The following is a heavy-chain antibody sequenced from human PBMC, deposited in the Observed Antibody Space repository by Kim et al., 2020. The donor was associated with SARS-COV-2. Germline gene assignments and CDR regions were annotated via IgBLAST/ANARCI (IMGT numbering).Heavy chain of an antibody. V-gene: IGHV4-4*02. CDR2: IYHSGST. D-gene: IGHD3-10*01. Sequence: SETLSLTCAVSGGSISSSNWWSWVRQPPGKGLEWIGEIYHSGSTNYNPSLKSRVTISVDKSKNQFSLKLSSVTAADTAVYYCARVDHYYGSGSYPPLYYYYGMDVWGQGTTVTVSS. CDR3: ARVDHYYGSGSYPPLYYYYGMDV. CDR1: GGSISSSNW. J-gene: IGHJ6*02.